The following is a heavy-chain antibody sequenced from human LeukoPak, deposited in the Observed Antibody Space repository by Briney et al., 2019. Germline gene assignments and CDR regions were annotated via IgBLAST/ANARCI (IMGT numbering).Heavy chain of an antibody. V-gene: IGHV1-2*02. J-gene: IGHJ4*02. Sequence: ASVKVSCKASGYTFTGYYMHWVRQAPRQGLEWMGWINPNSGGTNYAQKFQGRVTMTRDTSISTAYMEPSRLRSDDTAVYYCARDGGITMVRGVSDYWGQGTLDTVSS. CDR3: ARDGGITMVRGVSDY. D-gene: IGHD3-10*01. CDR1: GYTFTGYY. CDR2: INPNSGGT.